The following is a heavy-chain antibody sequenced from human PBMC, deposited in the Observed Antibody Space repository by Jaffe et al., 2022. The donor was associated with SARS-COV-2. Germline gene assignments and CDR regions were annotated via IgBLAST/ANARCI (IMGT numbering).Heavy chain of an antibody. CDR2: IWYDGSNK. V-gene: IGHV3-33*01. CDR1: GFTFSSYG. J-gene: IGHJ6*02. CDR3: AREWGEDGYNGYYYYGMDV. Sequence: QVQLVESGGGVVQPGRSLRLSCAASGFTFSSYGMHWVRQAPGKGLEWVAVIWYDGSNKYYADSVKGRFTISRDNSKNTLYLQMNSLRAEDTAVYYCAREWGEDGYNGYYYYGMDVWGQGTTVTVSS. D-gene: IGHD5-12*01.